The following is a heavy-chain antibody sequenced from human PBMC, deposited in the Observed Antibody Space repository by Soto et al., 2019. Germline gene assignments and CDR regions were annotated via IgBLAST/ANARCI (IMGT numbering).Heavy chain of an antibody. D-gene: IGHD1-26*01. Sequence: ETLSLTCAVYGGSFSGYYWSWIRQPPGKGLEWIGEINHSGSTNYNPSLKSRVTISVDTSKNQFSLKLSSVTAADTAVYYCARVSGSYYFRNWFDPWGQGTLVTVSS. J-gene: IGHJ5*02. V-gene: IGHV4-34*01. CDR2: INHSGST. CDR1: GGSFSGYY. CDR3: ARVSGSYYFRNWFDP.